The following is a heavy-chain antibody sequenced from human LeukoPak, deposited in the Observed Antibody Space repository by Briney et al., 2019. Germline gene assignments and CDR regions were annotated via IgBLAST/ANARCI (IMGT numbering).Heavy chain of an antibody. CDR3: TTPFSRGSDPDY. CDR2: IKSKTDGGTT. J-gene: IGHJ4*02. CDR1: GFTESKDR. Sequence: GGSLRLYCAASGFTESKDRMIGVRQAPGKGLEWVGRIKSKTDGGTTDYAAPVKGRFTFSRDDSENTLYLQMNSLKTEDTALYFCTTPFSRGSDPDYWGQGTLVTVSS. D-gene: IGHD1-26*01. V-gene: IGHV3-15*01.